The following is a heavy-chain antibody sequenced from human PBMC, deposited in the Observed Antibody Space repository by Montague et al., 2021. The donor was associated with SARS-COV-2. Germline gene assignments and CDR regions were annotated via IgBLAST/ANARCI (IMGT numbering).Heavy chain of an antibody. D-gene: IGHD6-19*01. CDR1: GFTVSDNF. V-gene: IGHV3-66*02. Sequence: SLRLSCAASGFTVSDNFMTWVRQAPGRGLEWVSIIYSDGNTYYTDSVRGRFTISRDYFKNTLFLQMNSLRLEGTAVYYCSRGESTGWYNYFDYWGQGTLVTVSS. CDR3: SRGESTGWYNYFDY. CDR2: IYSDGNT. J-gene: IGHJ4*02.